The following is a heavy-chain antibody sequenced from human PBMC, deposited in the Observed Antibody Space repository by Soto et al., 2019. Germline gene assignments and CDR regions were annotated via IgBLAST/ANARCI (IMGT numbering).Heavy chain of an antibody. CDR2: ISSSGGTV. J-gene: IGHJ4*02. CDR3: ARDAPRVEDWLGWGYYFDY. V-gene: IGHV3-48*03. Sequence: VQLVESGGGLVQPGGSLRLSCAASGITFSNYEMNWVRQAPGKGLEWVSYISSSGGTVYYADSVKGRFSVSRDNAKNSLYLQMNSLRVEDTAVYYCARDAPRVEDWLGWGYYFDYWGQGTLVTVSS. CDR1: GITFSNYE. D-gene: IGHD3-3*01.